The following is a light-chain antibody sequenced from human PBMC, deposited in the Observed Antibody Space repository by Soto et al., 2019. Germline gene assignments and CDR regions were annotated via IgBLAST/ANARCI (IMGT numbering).Light chain of an antibody. V-gene: IGKV1-6*01. Sequence: AIQMTQSPSSLSASVGDRVTITCRASQGIRNDLGWYQQKPGQAPKLLIYAASSLQSGVPSRFSGSGSDTDFTLTIRSLQSEDFATYYCLQDYNYPWPFGQGTKVEIK. CDR1: QGIRND. J-gene: IGKJ1*01. CDR3: LQDYNYPWP. CDR2: AAS.